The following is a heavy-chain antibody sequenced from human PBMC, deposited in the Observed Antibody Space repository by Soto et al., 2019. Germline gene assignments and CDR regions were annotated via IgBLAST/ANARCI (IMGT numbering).Heavy chain of an antibody. J-gene: IGHJ4*02. CDR3: ARDGIHYYDSSGYYYNFDY. V-gene: IGHV1-18*01. CDR2: ISAYNGNT. CDR1: GYTFTSYG. D-gene: IGHD3-22*01. Sequence: QVPLVQSGAEVKKPGASVKVSCKASGYTFTSYGISWVRQAPGQGLEWMGWISAYNGNTNYAQKLQGRVTMTTDTSTSTAYMERRSLRSDDTAVYYCARDGIHYYDSSGYYYNFDYWGQGTLVTVSS.